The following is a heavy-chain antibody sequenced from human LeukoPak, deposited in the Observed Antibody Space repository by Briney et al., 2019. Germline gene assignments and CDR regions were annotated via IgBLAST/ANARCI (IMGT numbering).Heavy chain of an antibody. CDR1: GFTFSSYG. V-gene: IGHV3-30*18. CDR3: AKVKEDRYYNSRGFYLDY. J-gene: IGHJ4*02. CDR2: ISYDGSDK. Sequence: GGSLRLSCAASGFTFSSYGMHWVRQAPGKGLEWVAAISYDGSDKYYTDSVKGRFTISRVDSENTLYLQMNSLRAEDTAIYYCAKVKEDRYYNSRGFYLDYWGQGTLVTVSS. D-gene: IGHD3-22*01.